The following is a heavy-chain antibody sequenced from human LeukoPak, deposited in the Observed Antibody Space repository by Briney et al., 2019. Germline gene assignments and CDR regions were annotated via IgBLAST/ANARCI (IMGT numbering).Heavy chain of an antibody. CDR2: ISYSGST. CDR3: ARDPAHCSSTRCSSPYWYFDL. Sequence: TAGGSLRLSCAASGFTFSSYARSWIRQAPGKGLEWIGYISYSGSTNYNPSLKSRVTISVDTSKNQFSLNLSSVTAADTAVYYCARDPAHCSSTRCSSPYWYFDLWGRGTLVTVSS. D-gene: IGHD2-2*01. J-gene: IGHJ2*01. V-gene: IGHV4-59*01. CDR1: GFTFSSYA.